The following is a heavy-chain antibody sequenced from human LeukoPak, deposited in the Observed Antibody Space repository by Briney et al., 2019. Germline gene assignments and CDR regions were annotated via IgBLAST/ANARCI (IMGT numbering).Heavy chain of an antibody. Sequence: SGGSLRLSCAASGFTFSSYGMHWVRQAPGKGLEWVAVIWYDGSNKYYADSVKGRFTISRDNSKNTLYLQMNSLRAEDTAVYYCASTPAPLGFGGMDVWGQGTTVTVSS. V-gene: IGHV3-33*01. J-gene: IGHJ6*02. D-gene: IGHD3-16*01. CDR3: ASTPAPLGFGGMDV. CDR2: IWYDGSNK. CDR1: GFTFSSYG.